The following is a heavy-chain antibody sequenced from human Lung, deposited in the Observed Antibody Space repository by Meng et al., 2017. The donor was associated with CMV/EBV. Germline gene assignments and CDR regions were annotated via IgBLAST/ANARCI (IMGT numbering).Heavy chain of an antibody. CDR2: IDDSGST. CDR1: GFSHSSNIR. D-gene: IGHD1-26*01. CDR3: ARGKQDAWELLAY. J-gene: IGHJ4*02. Sequence: VPLQQPCPRRVQPSGSLSLTSGVSGFSHSSNIRLTWVRQHPGKGLEGIGYIDDSGSTNYNPSLNSPLSISLDKSKTHFSLKVNSDTAADTAVYYCARGKQDAWELLAYWGQGALVTVSS. V-gene: IGHV4-4*02.